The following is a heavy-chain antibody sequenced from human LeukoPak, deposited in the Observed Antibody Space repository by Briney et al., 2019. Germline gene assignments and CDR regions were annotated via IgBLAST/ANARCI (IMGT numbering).Heavy chain of an antibody. V-gene: IGHV1-46*01. D-gene: IGHD3-22*01. CDR1: GYTFTSYY. Sequence: ASVKVCCKASGYTFTSYYMHWVRQAPGQGLEWMGIINPSGGSTSYAQKFQGRVTMTRDMTTSTVYMELSSLRSEDTAVYYCARDQNYDSSGYFRGTTYYFDYWGQGTLVTVSS. J-gene: IGHJ4*02. CDR3: ARDQNYDSSGYFRGTTYYFDY. CDR2: INPSGGST.